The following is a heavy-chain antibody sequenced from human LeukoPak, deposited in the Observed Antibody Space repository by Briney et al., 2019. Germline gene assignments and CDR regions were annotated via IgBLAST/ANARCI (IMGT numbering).Heavy chain of an antibody. CDR3: AREGTGGSGYNS. CDR1: GFTFSSYE. V-gene: IGHV3-48*03. D-gene: IGHD5-24*01. CDR2: ISSSGSTI. Sequence: GGSLRLSCAASGFTFSSYEMNWVRQAPGKGLEWVSYISSSGSTIYYADSVKGRFTISRDNAKNSLYLQMNSLRAEDTAVYYCAREGTGGSGYNSWGQGTLVTVSS. J-gene: IGHJ4*02.